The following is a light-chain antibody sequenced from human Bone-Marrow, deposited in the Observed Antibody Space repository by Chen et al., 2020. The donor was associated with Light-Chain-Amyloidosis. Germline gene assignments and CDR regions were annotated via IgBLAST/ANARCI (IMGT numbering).Light chain of an antibody. J-gene: IGKJ1*01. V-gene: IGKV1-39*01. CDR3: QQSYRFPRT. Sequence: DIQVTQSPSSLSASVGDSITITCRASQNINNYLNWYQWKPGKVPQLLVYSASKLRSGVPSRFIGSGLGADFSLTITSLQPDDFATYYCQQSYRFPRTFGQGTRVE. CDR2: SAS. CDR1: QNINNY.